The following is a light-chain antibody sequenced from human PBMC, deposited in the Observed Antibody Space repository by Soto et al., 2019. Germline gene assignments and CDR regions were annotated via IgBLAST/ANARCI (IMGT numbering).Light chain of an antibody. CDR3: QQYNSYSYT. Sequence: DIQMTQSPSTLSASVGDRVTITCRASQSISSWLAWYQQKPGKAPKLLIYDASSLESGVPSRISGSRSGTEFTLTISSLQPDDFATYYCQQYNSYSYTGGQGTKLEIK. J-gene: IGKJ2*01. CDR2: DAS. CDR1: QSISSW. V-gene: IGKV1-5*01.